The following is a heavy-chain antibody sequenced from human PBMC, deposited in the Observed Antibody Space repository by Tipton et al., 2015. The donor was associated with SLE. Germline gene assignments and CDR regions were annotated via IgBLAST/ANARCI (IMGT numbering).Heavy chain of an antibody. V-gene: IGHV4-39*07. D-gene: IGHD3-3*01. Sequence: TLSLTCTVSGCSISSSSYYWGWIRQPPGKGLEWIGRIYYSGSSYYNPSLKSRVTISVDTSKNQFSLKLSSVTAADTAVYFCARGDFWSGLDYWGQGALVTVSS. CDR2: IYYSGSS. CDR1: GCSISSSSYY. J-gene: IGHJ4*02. CDR3: ARGDFWSGLDY.